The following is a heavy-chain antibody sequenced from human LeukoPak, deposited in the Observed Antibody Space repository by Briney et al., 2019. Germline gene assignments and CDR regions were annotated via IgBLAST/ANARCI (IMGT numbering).Heavy chain of an antibody. D-gene: IGHD4-17*01. CDR2: INSDGSST. CDR3: ASEDYGDYDTFDY. Sequence: GSLRLSCAASGFTFSSYWMHWVRQAPGKGLVWVSRINSDGSSTSYADSVKGRFTISRDNAKNTLYLQMNCLRAEDTAVYYCASEDYGDYDTFDYWGQGTLVTVSS. V-gene: IGHV3-74*01. CDR1: GFTFSSYW. J-gene: IGHJ4*02.